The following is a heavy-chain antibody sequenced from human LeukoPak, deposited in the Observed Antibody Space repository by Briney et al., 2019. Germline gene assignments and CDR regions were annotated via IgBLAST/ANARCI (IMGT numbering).Heavy chain of an antibody. CDR1: GGSISSYY. CDR2: IYTSGST. J-gene: IGHJ6*03. CDR3: ARDWEGSSWGYYYYYMDV. D-gene: IGHD6-13*01. V-gene: IGHV4-4*07. Sequence: ASETLTLTCTVSGGSISSYYWSWIRQPAGKGLEWIGRIYTSGSTNYNPSLKSRVTMSVDTSKNQFSLKLSSVTAADTAVYYCARDWEGSSWGYYYYYMDVWGKGATVTVSS.